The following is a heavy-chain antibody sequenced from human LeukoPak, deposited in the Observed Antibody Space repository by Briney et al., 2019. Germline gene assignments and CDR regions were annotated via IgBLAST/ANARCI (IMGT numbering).Heavy chain of an antibody. CDR1: GFTFDDYS. D-gene: IGHD3-10*01. CDR2: INWNSGTI. V-gene: IGHV3-9*01. Sequence: GRSLRLSCAASGFTFDDYSMHWVRPPPGKGLEWVSTINWNSGTIGYADSVKGRFTISRDNAKNSLYLQMNSLRAEDTALYYCVKPYGSGSYYFDSWGQGTLVAVSS. CDR3: VKPYGSGSYYFDS. J-gene: IGHJ4*02.